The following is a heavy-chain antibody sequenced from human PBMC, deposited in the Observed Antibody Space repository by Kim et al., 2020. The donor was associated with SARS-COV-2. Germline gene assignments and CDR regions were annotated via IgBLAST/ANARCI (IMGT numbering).Heavy chain of an antibody. D-gene: IGHD6-19*01. CDR1: GGSISSSSYY. V-gene: IGHV4-39*01. CDR2: IYYSGST. CDR3: ARPHSSGGLDLFWDY. J-gene: IGHJ4*02. Sequence: SETLSLTCTVSGGSISSSSYYWGWIRQPPGKGLEWIGSIYYSGSTYYNPSLKSRVTISVDTSKNQFSLKLSSVTAADTAVYYCARPHSSGGLDLFWDYWGQGTLVTVSS.